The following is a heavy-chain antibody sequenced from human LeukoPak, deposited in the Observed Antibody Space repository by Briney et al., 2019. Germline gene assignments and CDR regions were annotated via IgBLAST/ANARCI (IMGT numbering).Heavy chain of an antibody. Sequence: GGSLRLSCAASGFTFSSYIMNWVRQAPGKGLEWVSYISSSSSTIYYADSVKGRFTISRDNAKNSLYLQMNSLRAEDTAVYYCARDRGTYGSYRFDPWGQGTLVTVSS. D-gene: IGHD1-26*01. CDR1: GFTFSSYI. J-gene: IGHJ5*02. V-gene: IGHV3-48*01. CDR2: ISSSSSTI. CDR3: ARDRGTYGSYRFDP.